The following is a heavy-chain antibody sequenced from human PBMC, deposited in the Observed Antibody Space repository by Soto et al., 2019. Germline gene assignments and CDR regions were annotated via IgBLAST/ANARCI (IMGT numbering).Heavy chain of an antibody. Sequence: GESLKISCKGSGYSFTSYWIGWVRQMPWKGLEWMGIIYPGDSDTRYSPSFQGQVTISADKSISTAYLQWSSLKASDTAMYYCASTRGYSYGYPYYYYGMDVWGQGTTVTV. CDR3: ASTRGYSYGYPYYYYGMDV. V-gene: IGHV5-51*01. CDR2: IYPGDSDT. J-gene: IGHJ6*02. CDR1: GYSFTSYW. D-gene: IGHD5-18*01.